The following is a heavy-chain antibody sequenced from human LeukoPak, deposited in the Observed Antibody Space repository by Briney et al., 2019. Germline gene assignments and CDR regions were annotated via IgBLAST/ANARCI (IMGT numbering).Heavy chain of an antibody. J-gene: IGHJ4*02. V-gene: IGHV3-33*01. CDR2: IWYDGSNK. CDR1: GFTFSSYG. CDR3: ARDRLEAVTDDDYFDY. Sequence: PGGSLRLSCAASGFTFSSYGMHWVRQAPGKGPEWVALIWYDGSNKYYGDSVMGRFTISRDNSKNTVYLQMNSLRAEDTGVYYCARDRLEAVTDDDYFDYWGQGTLVTVSS. D-gene: IGHD2-21*02.